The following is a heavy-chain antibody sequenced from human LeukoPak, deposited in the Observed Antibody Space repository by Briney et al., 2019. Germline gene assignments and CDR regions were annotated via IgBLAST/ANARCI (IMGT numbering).Heavy chain of an antibody. J-gene: IGHJ4*02. V-gene: IGHV3-23*01. Sequence: PGGSLRLSCAASGFTFSSFAMSWVRQAPGEGLEWXXAXXGSGGMTYSADSVKGRFTISRDNSKDTLYLQMNSLRAEDTAIYYCAKGPFFYYDASGYNYFASWGQGTLVTVSS. CDR3: AKGPFFYYDASGYNYFAS. D-gene: IGHD3-22*01. CDR1: GFTFSSFA. CDR2: XXGSGGMT.